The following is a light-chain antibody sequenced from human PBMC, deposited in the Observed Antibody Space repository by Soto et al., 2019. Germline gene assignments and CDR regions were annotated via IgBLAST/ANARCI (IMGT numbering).Light chain of an antibody. J-gene: IGLJ1*01. CDR2: EIN. Sequence: QSALSQPPSAAGSPGQSVTISCTGTSSDIGGYKYVSWYQQQPGKAPKIMIYEINKRSSGVPDRFWDSKSGNTASLTISGLQAEDEAEYYCCSYAGTYYVFGTGTKLTVL. CDR1: SSDIGGYKY. CDR3: CSYAGTYYV. V-gene: IGLV2-8*01.